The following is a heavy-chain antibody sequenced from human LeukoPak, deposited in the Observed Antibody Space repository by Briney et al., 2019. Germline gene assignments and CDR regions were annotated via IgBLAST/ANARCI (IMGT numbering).Heavy chain of an antibody. Sequence: ASVKVSCKTSGYTFTNYGISWVRQAPGQGLEWMGWINPDSGGTNYGQNFQGRVTMTRDTAINTAYMELSRLRSDDTAVYYCARERFYSSGSKSNRVDYWGQGTLVTVSS. D-gene: IGHD6-19*01. J-gene: IGHJ4*02. V-gene: IGHV1-2*02. CDR1: GYTFTNYG. CDR3: ARERFYSSGSKSNRVDY. CDR2: INPDSGGT.